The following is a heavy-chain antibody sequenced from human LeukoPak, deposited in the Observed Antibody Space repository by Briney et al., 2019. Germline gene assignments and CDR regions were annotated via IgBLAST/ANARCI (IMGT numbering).Heavy chain of an antibody. J-gene: IGHJ4*02. CDR1: GGTFSSYA. CDR2: IIPIFGTA. V-gene: IGHV1-69*05. CDR3: ARDRDYYDSSGYYLDY. D-gene: IGHD3-22*01. Sequence: SVKVSCKASGGTFSSYAISWVRQAPGQRLEWMGGIIPIFGTANYAQKFRGRVTITTDESTSTAYMELSSLRSEDTAVYYCARDRDYYDSSGYYLDYWGQGTLVTVSS.